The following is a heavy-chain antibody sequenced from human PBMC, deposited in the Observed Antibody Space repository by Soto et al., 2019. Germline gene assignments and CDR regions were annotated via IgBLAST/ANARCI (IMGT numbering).Heavy chain of an antibody. CDR3: ARGIWTMTRGRYQLDN. Sequence: ASVKVSCKASGYTFTNYAMQWVRQAPGQRLEWMGWINAGNGHTKYSQNFQGRVTITRDTSASTAYMELSSLISEDATVYYCARGIWTMTRGRYQLDNCGQGTPVTVSS. J-gene: IGHJ4*02. CDR1: GYTFTNYA. V-gene: IGHV1-3*01. CDR2: INAGNGHT. D-gene: IGHD3-16*02.